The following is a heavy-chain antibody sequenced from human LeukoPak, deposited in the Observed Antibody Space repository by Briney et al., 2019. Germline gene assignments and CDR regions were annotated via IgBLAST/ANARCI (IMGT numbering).Heavy chain of an antibody. D-gene: IGHD6-19*01. CDR1: RFTFSSSY. CDR2: IYSGGST. CDR3: ERVLYSSGLNWFDR. Sequence: PGGSLRLSCSASRFTFSSSYMSWLRQAPGKGLEGVSVIYSGGSTYYPDSVKGRFTISRDNSKNTLYLQMNSLRAEDTAVYYCERVLYSSGLNWFDRWGQGTLVTVSS. V-gene: IGHV3-53*01. J-gene: IGHJ5*02.